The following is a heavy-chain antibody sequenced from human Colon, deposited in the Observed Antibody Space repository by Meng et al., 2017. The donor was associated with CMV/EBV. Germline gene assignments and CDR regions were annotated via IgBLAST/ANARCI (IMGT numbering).Heavy chain of an antibody. Sequence: QAQLVQSGDEVKKPGASVKDSCKTSGYTFSNYGITWVRQAPGQGLEWMGWISAYNGDTNYEQKFQGRVTMTTDRSTSTAYMELRSLRSDDTAVYYCARGEGYYDRWGQGTLVTVSS. V-gene: IGHV1-18*01. CDR1: GYTFSNYG. D-gene: IGHD5-24*01. CDR2: ISAYNGDT. J-gene: IGHJ5*02. CDR3: ARGEGYYDR.